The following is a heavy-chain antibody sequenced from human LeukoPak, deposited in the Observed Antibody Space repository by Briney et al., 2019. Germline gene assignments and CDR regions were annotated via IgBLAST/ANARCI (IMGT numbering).Heavy chain of an antibody. CDR1: GFTFTNYA. J-gene: IGHJ4*02. CDR3: ATAGGYLDY. V-gene: IGHV3-30-3*01. D-gene: IGHD3-10*01. Sequence: PGGSLRLSCAASGFTFTNYAMHWVRQAPGKGLEWVTFISYDGSNKYYADSVKGRFTISRDNSKSTLYLQMNSLRDEDTAVYFCATAGGYLDYWGQGPLVTVSS. CDR2: ISYDGSNK.